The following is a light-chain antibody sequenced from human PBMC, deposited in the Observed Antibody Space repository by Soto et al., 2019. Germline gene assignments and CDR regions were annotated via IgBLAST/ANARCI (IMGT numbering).Light chain of an antibody. V-gene: IGLV1-44*01. CDR3: AAWDDSLMNYV. J-gene: IGLJ1*01. CDR1: SSNIGSNT. CDR2: SNN. Sequence: QSALTQPPSASGTPGQRVTISCSGSSSNIGSNTVNWYQQLPGTAPKLLIYSNNQRPSGVPVRFSGSKSGTSASLAISGLQSEDEADYYCAAWDDSLMNYVFGTGTKVTVL.